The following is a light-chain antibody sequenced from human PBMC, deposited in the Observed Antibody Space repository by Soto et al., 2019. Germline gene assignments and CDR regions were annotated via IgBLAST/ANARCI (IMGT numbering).Light chain of an antibody. CDR2: GAS. V-gene: IGKV3-15*01. J-gene: IGKJ4*01. CDR1: QNINNK. CDR3: QHYNNWPLT. Sequence: EIVVTQSPATLSLSPGQRATLSCRTSQNINNKLVWYQQKPGQAPRLLIYGASTRATGIPARFSGSGSGTEFTLTISSLQSEDFAVYSGQHYNNWPLTFGGGTKVEIK.